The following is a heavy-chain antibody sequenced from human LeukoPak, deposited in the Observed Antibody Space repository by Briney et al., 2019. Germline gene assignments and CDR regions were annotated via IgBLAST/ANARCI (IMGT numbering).Heavy chain of an antibody. CDR3: ASDSSSSPAYYHYYMDA. D-gene: IGHD6-13*01. V-gene: IGHV3-21*01. J-gene: IGHJ6*03. Sequence: GGSLSLSCAASGFTFSSYTMNWVRPAPGKGLEWVSSITTTSSYIYYADSVKGRFTISRDNAKSSLFLQMNSLRAEDTGVYYCASDSSSSPAYYHYYMDAWGKGTTVTVSS. CDR1: GFTFSSYT. CDR2: ITTTSSYI.